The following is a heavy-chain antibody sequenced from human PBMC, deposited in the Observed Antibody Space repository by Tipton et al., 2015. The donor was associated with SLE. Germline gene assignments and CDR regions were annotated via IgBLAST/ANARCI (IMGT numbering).Heavy chain of an antibody. CDR3: ARGNYASESYYRLYMDV. CDR1: GGSISSYY. D-gene: IGHD3-10*01. V-gene: IGHV4-59*01. J-gene: IGHJ6*03. Sequence: TLSLTCTVSGGSISSYYWSWIRQPPGKGLEWIGYISYSGDTRHNPSLQSRVTVSIDPSKNQFSLKLTSVTSADTAVYYCARGNYASESYYRLYMDVWGKGTTVTVSS. CDR2: ISYSGDT.